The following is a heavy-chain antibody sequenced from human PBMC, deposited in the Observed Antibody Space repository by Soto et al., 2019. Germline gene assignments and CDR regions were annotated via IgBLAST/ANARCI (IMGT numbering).Heavy chain of an antibody. D-gene: IGHD1-1*01. CDR3: ARDRYDHYYYYGMDV. V-gene: IGHV4-59*01. CDR2: IYYSGST. Sequence: SETLSLTCTVSVGSISSYYWSWIRQPPGKGLEWIGYIYYSGSTNYNPSLKSRVTISVDTSKNQFSLKLSSVTAADTAVYYCARDRYDHYYYYGMDVWGQGTTVTVSS. J-gene: IGHJ6*02. CDR1: VGSISSYY.